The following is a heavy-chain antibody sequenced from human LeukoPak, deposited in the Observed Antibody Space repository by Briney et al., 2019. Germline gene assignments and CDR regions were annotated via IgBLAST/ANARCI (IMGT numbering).Heavy chain of an antibody. Sequence: SETLSLTCAVSGGSISSSSWWSWIRQPPGKGLEWIGYIYYSGSTNYNPSLKSRVTISVDTSKNQFSLKLSSVTAADTAVYYCARGDYWFDPWGQGTLVTVSS. J-gene: IGHJ5*02. D-gene: IGHD2-21*02. CDR1: GGSISSSSW. CDR2: IYYSGST. CDR3: ARGDYWFDP. V-gene: IGHV4-61*01.